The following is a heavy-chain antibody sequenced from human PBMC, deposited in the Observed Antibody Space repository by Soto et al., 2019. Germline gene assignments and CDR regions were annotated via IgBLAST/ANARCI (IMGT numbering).Heavy chain of an antibody. CDR2: ISAYNGNT. V-gene: IGHV1-18*01. D-gene: IGHD6-13*01. CDR1: GYTFTSYG. J-gene: IGHJ4*02. CDR3: ASSRGDSSSWSGKLDY. Sequence: ASVKVSCKASGYTFTSYGISWVRQAPGQGLEWMGWISAYNGNTNYAQKLQGRVTMTTDTSTSTAYMELRSLRSDDTAVYYCASSRGDSSSWSGKLDYWGQGTLVTVSS.